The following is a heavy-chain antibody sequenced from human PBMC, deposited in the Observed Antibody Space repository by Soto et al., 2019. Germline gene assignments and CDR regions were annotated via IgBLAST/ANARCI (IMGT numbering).Heavy chain of an antibody. V-gene: IGHV4-30-2*01. Sequence: SETLSLTCAVSGGSISSGGYSWSWIRQPPGKGLEWIGYIYHSGSTYYNPSLKSRVTISVDRSKNQFSLKLSSVTAADTAVYYCARTIDGYNYYFDYWGQGTLVTVSS. CDR3: ARTIDGYNYYFDY. D-gene: IGHD5-12*01. CDR1: GGSISSGGYS. CDR2: IYHSGST. J-gene: IGHJ4*02.